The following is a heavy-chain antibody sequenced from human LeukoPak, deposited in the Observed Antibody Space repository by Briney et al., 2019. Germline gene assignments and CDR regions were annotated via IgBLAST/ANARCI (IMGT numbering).Heavy chain of an antibody. J-gene: IGHJ2*01. Sequence: VSVKVSCKASGYTFTSYDINWVRQATGQGLEWLGWISCYNGETRYEQNLQGRVTLTTDTSTTTAYMELRSLRSDDTAVYYCARVGMEIGWSLELWGRGTLVTVSS. V-gene: IGHV1-18*01. CDR2: ISCYNGET. CDR3: ARVGMEIGWSLEL. CDR1: GYTFTSYD. D-gene: IGHD2-21*01.